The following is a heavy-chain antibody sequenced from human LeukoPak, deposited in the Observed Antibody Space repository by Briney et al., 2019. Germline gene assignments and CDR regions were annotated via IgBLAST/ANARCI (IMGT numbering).Heavy chain of an antibody. Sequence: ASVTVSCTASGYTFTSYAMNWVRQAPGQGLEWMGWINTNTGNPTYAQGFTGRFVFSLDTSVSTAYLQISSLKAEDTAVYYCARRDTAMGDYFDYWGQGTLVTVSS. D-gene: IGHD5-18*01. CDR2: INTNTGNP. CDR3: ARRDTAMGDYFDY. CDR1: GYTFTSYA. J-gene: IGHJ4*02. V-gene: IGHV7-4-1*02.